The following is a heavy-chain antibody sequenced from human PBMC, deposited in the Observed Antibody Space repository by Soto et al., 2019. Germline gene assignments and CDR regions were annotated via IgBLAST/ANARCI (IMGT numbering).Heavy chain of an antibody. CDR2: IYYSGST. CDR3: ARLTGETDAFDI. J-gene: IGHJ3*02. V-gene: IGHV4-39*01. Sequence: SETLSLTCTVSGGSISSSSYYWGWIRQPPGKGLEWIGSIYYSGSTYYNPSLKSRVTISVDTSKNQFSLKLSSVTAADTAVYYCARLTGETDAFDIWGQGTMVTVSS. CDR1: GGSISSSSYY.